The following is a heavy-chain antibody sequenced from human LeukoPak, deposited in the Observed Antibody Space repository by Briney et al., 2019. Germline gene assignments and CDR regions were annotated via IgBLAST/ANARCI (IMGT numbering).Heavy chain of an antibody. J-gene: IGHJ4*02. CDR3: TTGIDYGGGY. CDR1: GFTFSSYA. D-gene: IGHD3-16*01. Sequence: QPGGSLRLSCAASGFTFSSYAMSWVRQAPGKGLEWVSAISGSGGSTYYADSVKGRFTISRDDSKATLFLQMNSLKMEDTAIYYCTTGIDYGGGYWGQGTLVGVSS. V-gene: IGHV3-23*01. CDR2: ISGSGGST.